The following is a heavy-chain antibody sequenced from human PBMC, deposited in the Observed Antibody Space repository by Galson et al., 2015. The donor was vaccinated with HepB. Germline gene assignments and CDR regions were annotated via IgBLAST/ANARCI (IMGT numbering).Heavy chain of an antibody. J-gene: IGHJ3*02. V-gene: IGHV3-15*01. Sequence: SLRLSCAGSGFTFSNAWMSWVRQAPGKGLEWVARIKSIPDGATIDYAAPVKGRFTISRDDSKNTVYLQTNSLKIEGTAVYYCATGLVFDIWGQGTMVTVSS. CDR3: ATGLVFDI. CDR1: GFTFSNAW. CDR2: IKSIPDGATI.